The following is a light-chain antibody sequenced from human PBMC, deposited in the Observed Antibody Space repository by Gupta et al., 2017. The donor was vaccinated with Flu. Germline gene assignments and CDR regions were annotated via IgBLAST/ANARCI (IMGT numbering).Light chain of an antibody. CDR3: QQYGSSSL. J-gene: IGKJ4*01. CDR2: GAS. V-gene: IGKV3-20*01. CDR1: QSVSSSY. Sequence: EIVLTQSPGTLSLSPGERATLSCRASQSVSSSYLAWYQQKPGQAPRLLIYGASSRATGIPDRFSGSGSGXDFTLTXSRLENEDFAVYYWQQYGSSSLFGXGTKVEIK.